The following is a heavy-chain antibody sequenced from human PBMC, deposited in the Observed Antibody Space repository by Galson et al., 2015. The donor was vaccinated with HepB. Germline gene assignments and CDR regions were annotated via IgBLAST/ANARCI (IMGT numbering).Heavy chain of an antibody. Sequence: ETLSLTCAVYGGSFSGYYWSWIRQPPGKGLEWIGEINHSGSTNYNPSLKSRVTISVDTSKNQFSLKLSSVTAADTAVYYCAKAGRGFDYWGQGTLVTVSS. D-gene: IGHD6-19*01. CDR2: INHSGST. J-gene: IGHJ4*02. CDR3: AKAGRGFDY. V-gene: IGHV4-34*01. CDR1: GGSFSGYY.